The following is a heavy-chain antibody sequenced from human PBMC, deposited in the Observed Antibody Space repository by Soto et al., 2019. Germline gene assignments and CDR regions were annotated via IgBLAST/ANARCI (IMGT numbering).Heavy chain of an antibody. CDR1: GYSFTTYC. J-gene: IGHJ4*02. D-gene: IGHD6-19*01. Sequence: EVQLVQSGAEVKEPGESLRISCEVSGYSFTTYCISWVRQMPGKGLEWMGRIAPSDSSTSYSPSFQGHVTISADNSINTAYLQWTSLKASDTAMYYCASGGSGWSYWGQGTLVTASS. V-gene: IGHV5-10-1*01. CDR2: IAPSDSST. CDR3: ASGGSGWSY.